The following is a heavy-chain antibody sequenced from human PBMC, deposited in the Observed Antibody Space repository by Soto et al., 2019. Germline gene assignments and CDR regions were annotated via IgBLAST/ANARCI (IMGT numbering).Heavy chain of an antibody. CDR3: ARDRGGITVASKPLGERFDP. V-gene: IGHV4-59*01. J-gene: IGHJ5*02. D-gene: IGHD5-12*01. Sequence: QVQLQESGPRLVRPSETLSLTCTVSGVSIDNFFWSWIRQSPGKGLEWIGYVSRGGTAAYMSEGETTNYTPSLESRATSSLDLPKNQFSLKLTSVTAADTAVYYCARDRGGITVASKPLGERFDPWGQGTLVTVSS. CDR1: GVSIDNFF. CDR2: VSRGGTAAYMSEGETT.